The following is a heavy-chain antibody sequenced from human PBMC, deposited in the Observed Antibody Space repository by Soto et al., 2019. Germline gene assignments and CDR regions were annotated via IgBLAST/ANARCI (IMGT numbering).Heavy chain of an antibody. Sequence: EVQLVESGGGLVQPGGSLRLSCAASGFTFSSYSMNWVRQAPGKGLEWVSYISSSSSTIYYADSVKGRFTISRDNAKNSLYLQMNSLRAEDTAVYYCARDYSIVVVVAATSGDAFDIWGQGTMVTVSS. V-gene: IGHV3-48*01. CDR1: GFTFSSYS. J-gene: IGHJ3*02. CDR3: ARDYSIVVVVAATSGDAFDI. D-gene: IGHD2-15*01. CDR2: ISSSSSTI.